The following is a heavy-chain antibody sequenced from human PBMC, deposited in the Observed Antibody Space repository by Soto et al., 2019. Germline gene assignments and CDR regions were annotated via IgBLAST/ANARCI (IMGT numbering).Heavy chain of an antibody. CDR3: ARDFFDSSDYTTNWFDP. J-gene: IGHJ5*02. D-gene: IGHD3-22*01. V-gene: IGHV4-39*01. CDR2: IYHAGTA. CDR1: GGSFSSSSYY. Sequence: SETLSLTCTVSGGSFSSSSYYWVWVRQPPGKGLEWIGSIYHAGTAYYNPSLKSRVTISVDTSKNQFSLKLTSVTAADAALYYCARDFFDSSDYTTNWFDPWGQGTLVTVSS.